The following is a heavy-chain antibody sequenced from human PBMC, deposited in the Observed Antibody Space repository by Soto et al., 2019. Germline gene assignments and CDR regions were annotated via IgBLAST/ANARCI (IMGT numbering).Heavy chain of an antibody. CDR1: GFTFSSHS. V-gene: IGHV3-30-3*01. J-gene: IGHJ4*02. D-gene: IGHD3-10*01. Sequence: QVQLVESGGGVVQPGRSLRLSCAASGFTFSSHSIQWVRQAPGKGLEWVAVISYDGSIKYYADSVKGRFTISRDNSKNTEYLQMNSLRAEDTAVFYCAREWSTSGDLDYGGQGTLVIVSS. CDR2: ISYDGSIK. CDR3: AREWSTSGDLDY.